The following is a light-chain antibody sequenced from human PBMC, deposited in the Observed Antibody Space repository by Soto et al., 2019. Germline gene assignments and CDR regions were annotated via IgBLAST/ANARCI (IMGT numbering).Light chain of an antibody. J-gene: IGLJ2*01. Sequence: VLAQPASVSGSPGQSTTISCTGTSSDVGAYNHISWYQQHPGKAPKLLIYDASNRPSGLSNRFSGSKSGNTASLTIAGLQADDEADYYCSSHASGSTLIFGGGTKVTVL. V-gene: IGLV2-14*03. CDR2: DAS. CDR1: SSDVGAYNH. CDR3: SSHASGSTLI.